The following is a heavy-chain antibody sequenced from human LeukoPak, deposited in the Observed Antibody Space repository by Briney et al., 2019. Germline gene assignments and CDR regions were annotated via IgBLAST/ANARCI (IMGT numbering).Heavy chain of an antibody. D-gene: IGHD5-12*01. CDR1: GYTFTSYG. V-gene: IGHV1-18*01. CDR3: ARVSGYANYYYMDV. J-gene: IGHJ6*03. Sequence: ASVKVSCKASGYTFTSYGISWVRQAPGQGFEWMGWISAYNGNTNYAQKLQGRVTMTTDTSTSTAYMELRSLRSDDTAVYYCARVSGYANYYYMDVWGKGTTVTVSS. CDR2: ISAYNGNT.